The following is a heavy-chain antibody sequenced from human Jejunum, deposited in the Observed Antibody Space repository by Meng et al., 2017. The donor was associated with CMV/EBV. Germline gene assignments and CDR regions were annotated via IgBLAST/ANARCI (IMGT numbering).Heavy chain of an antibody. CDR2: IKEDGTEK. J-gene: IGHJ4*02. V-gene: IGHV3-7*01. D-gene: IGHD6-13*01. CDR1: GFTFSSHW. CDR3: ARQAGTY. Sequence: RLAWAASGFTFSSHWVSWVRQAPGKGLECVANIKEDGTEKYYVDSVKGRFTISRDNAKNSLYLQMNSLRAEDTAVYYCARQAGTYWGQGTLVTVSS.